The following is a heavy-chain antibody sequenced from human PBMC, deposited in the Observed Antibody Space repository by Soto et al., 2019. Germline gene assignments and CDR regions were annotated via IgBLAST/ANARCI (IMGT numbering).Heavy chain of an antibody. V-gene: IGHV4-59*11. CDR3: TRVLSPGYSDY. J-gene: IGHJ4*02. CDR2: VHYGGNT. CDR1: GGSISGHY. Sequence: SETLSLTCTVSGGSISGHYWSWIRQPPGKTLEWIGHVHYGGNTNYNPSLRSRLTISADTSKNQFSLKLTSVTAADTAIYYCTRVLSPGYSDYWGQGTLVTVSS.